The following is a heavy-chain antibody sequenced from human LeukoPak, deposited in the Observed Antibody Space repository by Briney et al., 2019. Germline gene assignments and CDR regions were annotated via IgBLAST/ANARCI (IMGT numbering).Heavy chain of an antibody. J-gene: IGHJ3*02. D-gene: IGHD3-9*01. CDR2: ISSSSSTI. CDR1: GFTFSSYS. Sequence: GGSLRLSCAASGFTFSSYSMNWVRQDRGKGLEGVSYISSSSSTIYYADSVKGRFTISRDNAKNSLYLQMNSLRAEDTAVYYCARDGDYDILTGYLNGDAFDIWGQGTMVTVSS. CDR3: ARDGDYDILTGYLNGDAFDI. V-gene: IGHV3-48*01.